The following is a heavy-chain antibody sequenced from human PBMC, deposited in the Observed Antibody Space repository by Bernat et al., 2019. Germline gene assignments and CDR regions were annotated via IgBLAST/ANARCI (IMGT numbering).Heavy chain of an antibody. CDR3: ARERVVSGDWFDP. Sequence: EVQLVESGGGLVKPGGSLRLSCAASGFTFSSYSMNWVRQAPGKGLEWVSSISSSSSYIYYADSVKGRFTISRDNAKNSLYLQMNSPRAEDTAVYYCARERVVSGDWFDPWGQGTLVTVSS. CDR2: ISSSSSYI. D-gene: IGHD2-2*01. V-gene: IGHV3-21*01. J-gene: IGHJ5*02. CDR1: GFTFSSYS.